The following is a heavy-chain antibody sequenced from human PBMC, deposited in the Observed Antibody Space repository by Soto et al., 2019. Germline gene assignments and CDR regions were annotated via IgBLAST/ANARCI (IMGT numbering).Heavy chain of an antibody. CDR2: ISGSGGST. J-gene: IGHJ4*02. CDR1: GFTFSSYA. Sequence: GGSLRLSCAASGFTFSSYAMSWVRQAPGRGLEWVSAISGSGGSTYYADSVKGRFTISRDNSKNTLYLQMNSLRAEDTAVYYCAKDHRGYSYGPTFDYWGQGTLVTVSS. CDR3: AKDHRGYSYGPTFDY. D-gene: IGHD5-18*01. V-gene: IGHV3-23*01.